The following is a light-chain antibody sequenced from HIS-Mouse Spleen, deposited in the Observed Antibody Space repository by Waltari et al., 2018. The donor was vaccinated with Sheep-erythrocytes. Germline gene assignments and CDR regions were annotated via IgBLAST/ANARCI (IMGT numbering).Light chain of an antibody. CDR2: EGS. CDR1: SSYVGSYNL. Sequence: QSALTQPASVSGSPGPAITLPCTGTSSYVGSYNLVAWYQQHPGKAPKLMIYEGSKRPSGVSNRFSGSKSGNTASLTISGLQAEDEADYYCCSYAGSSTPWVFGGGTKLTVL. J-gene: IGLJ3*02. CDR3: CSYAGSSTPWV. V-gene: IGLV2-23*01.